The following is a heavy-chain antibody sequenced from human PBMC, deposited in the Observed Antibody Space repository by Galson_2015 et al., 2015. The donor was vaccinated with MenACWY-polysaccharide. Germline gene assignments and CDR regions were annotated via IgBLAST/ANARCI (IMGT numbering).Heavy chain of an antibody. CDR1: GGSVSSRTYY. D-gene: IGHD4-23*01. J-gene: IGHJ4*02. V-gene: IGHV4-61*01. CDR2: ISYSGSI. CDR3: ARATVVTGFDY. Sequence: SETLSLTCAVSGGSVSSRTYYWCWIRQPPGKGLEWIGYISYSGSINYNPSLKRRVTRSVDTSKNQFSLKLSSVTAADTAVYYCARATVVTGFDYWGQGTLVTVSS.